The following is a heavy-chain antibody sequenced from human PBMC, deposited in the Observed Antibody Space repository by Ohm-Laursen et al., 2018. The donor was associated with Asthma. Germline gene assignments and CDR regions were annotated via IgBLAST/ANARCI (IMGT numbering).Heavy chain of an antibody. CDR2: ISYDGSNK. D-gene: IGHD5-24*01. CDR1: GYTFSRYS. CDR3: AKAEEMATIDY. V-gene: IGHV3-30*18. J-gene: IGHJ4*02. Sequence: SLRLSCAASGYTFSRYSMHWVRRAPGKGLEWVAVISYDGSNKYYADSVKGRFTISRDNSKNTLYLQMNSLRAEDTAVYYCAKAEEMATIDYWGQGTLVTVSS.